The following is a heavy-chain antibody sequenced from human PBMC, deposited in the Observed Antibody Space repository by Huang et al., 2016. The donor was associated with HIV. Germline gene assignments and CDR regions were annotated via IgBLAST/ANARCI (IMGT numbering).Heavy chain of an antibody. Sequence: QLQLQESGPRLVKSSETLSLTCTVSGGSITSNSDYWGWIRQPPGKGLEWIGHIFYSGSTFDNPSLKSRVTISIDTSKTQFSLKLTSVTAADTAVYYCARLNYYGSGSYPYYSYYYMDVWGKGTTVIVSS. V-gene: IGHV4-39*01. CDR1: GGSITSNSDY. D-gene: IGHD3-10*01. J-gene: IGHJ6*03. CDR2: IFYSGST. CDR3: ARLNYYGSGSYPYYSYYYMDV.